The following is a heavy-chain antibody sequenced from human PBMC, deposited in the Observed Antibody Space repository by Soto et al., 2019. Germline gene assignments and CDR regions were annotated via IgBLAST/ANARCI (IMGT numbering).Heavy chain of an antibody. CDR1: GFTFSSYE. CDR3: ARCIRRLLGWFTHCIYGMVD. Sequence: GGSLRLSCAASGFTFSSYEMNWVRQAPGKGLEWVSYISSSGSTIYYADSVKGRFTISRDNAKNSLYLQMNSLRAEDTAVYYCARCIRRLLGWFTHCIYGMVDVDQEATLTVS. D-gene: IGHD3-3*01. CDR2: ISSSGSTI. J-gene: IGHJ6*02. V-gene: IGHV3-48*03.